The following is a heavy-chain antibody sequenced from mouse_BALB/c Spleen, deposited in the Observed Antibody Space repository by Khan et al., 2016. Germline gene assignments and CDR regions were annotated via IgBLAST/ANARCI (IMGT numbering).Heavy chain of an antibody. J-gene: IGHJ4*01. D-gene: IGHD1-1*01. V-gene: IGHV3-8*02. Sequence: EVQLQESGPSLVKPSQTLSLTCSVTGDSITSGYWNWIRQFPGNKLEYMGYITYSGSTYYNPPLKRRISITRETSKNQTYLQLHAVPTEETPTYDCARTRRFYAMDYWGQGTSVTVSS. CDR1: GDSITSGY. CDR2: ITYSGST. CDR3: ARTRRFYAMDY.